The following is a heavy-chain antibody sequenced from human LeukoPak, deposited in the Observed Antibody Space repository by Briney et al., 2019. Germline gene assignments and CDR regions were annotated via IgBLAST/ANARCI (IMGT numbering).Heavy chain of an antibody. V-gene: IGHV4-34*01. CDR2: INHSGST. CDR1: GGSFSGYY. Sequence: SETLSLTCAVYGGSFSGYYWSWIRQPPGKGLEWIGEINHSGSTNYNPSLKSRVTISVDTSKNQFSLKLSSVTAADTAVYYCAGLRGYSYGGWFDPWGQGTLVTVSS. CDR3: AGLRGYSYGGWFDP. D-gene: IGHD5-18*01. J-gene: IGHJ5*02.